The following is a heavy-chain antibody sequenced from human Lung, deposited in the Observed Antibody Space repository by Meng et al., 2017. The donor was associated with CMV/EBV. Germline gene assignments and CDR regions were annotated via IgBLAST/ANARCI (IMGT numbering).Heavy chain of an antibody. CDR1: SFSRYS. CDR3: ARATLYCSGGSCYTNWFDP. CDR2: IHHSGST. V-gene: IGHV4-34*01. Sequence: SFSRYSWCWNRQPPGKGLEWIGEIHHSGSTNYTPSLKSRVTISVDTSKNQFSLKLSSVTAADTAVYYCARATLYCSGGSCYTNWFDPWGQGTLVTVSS. D-gene: IGHD2-15*01. J-gene: IGHJ5*02.